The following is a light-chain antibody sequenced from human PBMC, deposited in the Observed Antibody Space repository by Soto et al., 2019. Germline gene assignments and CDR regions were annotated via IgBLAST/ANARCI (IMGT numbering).Light chain of an antibody. CDR3: QQANSFPLT. CDR2: HAS. J-gene: IGKJ4*01. Sequence: IQMTQSPSTLPSSVGDRVTVTCRASQSISNWLAWYQQKPGTAPKVLSYHASNLQSGVPSRFRGSGSGTEFTLTISGLKPDDFATYYCQQANSFPLTFGGGTKVDIK. CDR1: QSISNW. V-gene: IGKV1-5*01.